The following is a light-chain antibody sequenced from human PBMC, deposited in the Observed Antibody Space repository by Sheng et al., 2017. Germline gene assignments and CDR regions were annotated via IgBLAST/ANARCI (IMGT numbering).Light chain of an antibody. J-gene: IGKJ4*01. Sequence: EIVMTQSPATLSVSPGEGATLSCRASQNINNNLAWYQQKPGQAPRLLIYGASSRATGIPDRFSGSGSGTDFTLTISSLQPEDFATYYCQQANSFPLTFGGGTKVEIK. CDR3: QQANSFPLT. CDR1: QNINNN. CDR2: GAS. V-gene: IGKV3D-15*01.